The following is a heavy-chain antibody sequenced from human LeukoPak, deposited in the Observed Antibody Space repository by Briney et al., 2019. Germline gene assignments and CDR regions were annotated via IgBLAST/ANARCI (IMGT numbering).Heavy chain of an antibody. D-gene: IGHD5-18*01. V-gene: IGHV4-39*01. CDR2: IYYSGST. J-gene: IGHJ6*03. CDR1: GGSTSSSSYY. Sequence: PSETLSLTCTVSGGSTSSSSYYWGWIRQPPGKGLEWIGSIYYSGSTYYNPSLKSRVTISVDTSKNQFSLKLSSVTAADTAVYYCARQQLWTPYYYYYYMDVWGKGTTVTVSS. CDR3: ARQQLWTPYYYYYYMDV.